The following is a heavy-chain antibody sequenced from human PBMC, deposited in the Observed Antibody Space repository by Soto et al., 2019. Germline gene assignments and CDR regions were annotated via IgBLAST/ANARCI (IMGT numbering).Heavy chain of an antibody. V-gene: IGHV4-4*02. D-gene: IGHD1-26*01. CDR2: IFHSGST. CDR3: ARVYSGSYSDS. Sequence: QVQLQESGPGLVKPSGTLSLTCAVSGGSISSNNWWSWVRQPPGKGLEWIGEIFHSGSTHYSPSLKSRVTISVDKSKNHCSLNLTSVTAADTAVYYCARVYSGSYSDSWGQGTLVTVSS. CDR1: GGSISSNNW. J-gene: IGHJ4*02.